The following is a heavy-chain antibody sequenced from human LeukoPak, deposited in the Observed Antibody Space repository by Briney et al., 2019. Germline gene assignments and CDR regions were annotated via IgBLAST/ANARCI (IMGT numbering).Heavy chain of an antibody. D-gene: IGHD3-3*01. CDR3: ARTSRYDFWSGEKYYFDY. J-gene: IGHJ4*02. CDR1: GGSFSGYY. Sequence: KPSETLSLTCAVYGGSFSGYYWSWIRQPPGKGLEWIGEINHSGSTNYNPSLKSRVTISVDTSKNQFSLKLRSVTAADTAVYYCARTSRYDFWSGEKYYFDYWGQGTLVTVSS. CDR2: INHSGST. V-gene: IGHV4-34*01.